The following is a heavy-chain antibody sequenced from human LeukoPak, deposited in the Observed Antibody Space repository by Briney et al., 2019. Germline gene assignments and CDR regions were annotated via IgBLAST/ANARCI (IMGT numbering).Heavy chain of an antibody. CDR1: GYTFTSYG. J-gene: IGHJ4*02. CDR3: ARDGGQGSSHRNFDY. CDR2: ISAYNGNT. D-gene: IGHD2-15*01. V-gene: IGHV1-18*01. Sequence: ASVKVACKASGYTFTSYGISWVRQAPGQGLEWMGWISAYNGNTNYAQKLQGRVTMTTDTSTSTAYMELRSLRSDDTAVYYCARDGGQGSSHRNFDYWGQGTLVTVSS.